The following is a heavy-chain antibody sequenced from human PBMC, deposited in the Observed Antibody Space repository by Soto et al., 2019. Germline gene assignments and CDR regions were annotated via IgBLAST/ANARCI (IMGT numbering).Heavy chain of an antibody. Sequence: GGSLRLSCAASGFTFSDCYMTWIRQPPGKGLEWVSNIHSRGTTIYYADSVKGRFTISRDNTKNSLYLQMNSLKTEDTAVYYCTTAPVLLWFGELDLHDAFDIWGQGTMVTVSS. V-gene: IGHV3-11*01. CDR3: TTAPVLLWFGELDLHDAFDI. CDR1: GFTFSDCY. J-gene: IGHJ3*02. D-gene: IGHD3-10*01. CDR2: IHSRGTTI.